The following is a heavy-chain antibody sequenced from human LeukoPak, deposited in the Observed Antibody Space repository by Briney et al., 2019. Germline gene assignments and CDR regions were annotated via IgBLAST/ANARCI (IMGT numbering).Heavy chain of an antibody. D-gene: IGHD4-17*01. V-gene: IGHV3-7*01. CDR2: IKQDGSEK. Sequence: GGSLRLSCAASGFTFSSYWMSWVRQAPGKGLEWVANIKQDGSEKYYVDSVKGRFTISGDNAKNSLYLQMNSLRAEDTAVYYCASSGSTTVTTGYFDYWGQGTLVTVSS. CDR3: ASSGSTTVTTGYFDY. J-gene: IGHJ4*02. CDR1: GFTFSSYW.